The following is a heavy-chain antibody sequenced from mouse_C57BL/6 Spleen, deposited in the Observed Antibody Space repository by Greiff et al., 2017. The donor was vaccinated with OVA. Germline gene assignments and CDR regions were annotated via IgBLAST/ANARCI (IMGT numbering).Heavy chain of an antibody. Sequence: VQLQQSGAELVKPGASVKLSCTASGFNIKDYYMHWVKQRTEQGLEWIGRFDPEDGETKYVPTFQGKATITADTSSNTAYRKPSSLTSDYTAVDYCAKRLRRVYNTMDYWGQGTSVTVSS. V-gene: IGHV14-2*01. D-gene: IGHD2-2*01. CDR2: FDPEDGET. CDR1: GFNIKDYY. CDR3: AKRLRRVYNTMDY. J-gene: IGHJ4*01.